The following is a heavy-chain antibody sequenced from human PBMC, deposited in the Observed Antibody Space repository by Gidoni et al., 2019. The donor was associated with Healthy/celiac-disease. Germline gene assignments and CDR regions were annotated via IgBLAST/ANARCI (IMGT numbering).Heavy chain of an antibody. Sequence: EVQLLESGGGLVQPGGSLRLSCAASGFTFSSYAMSWVRQAPGKGLEWVSVISGSGGSTYYADSVKGRFTISRDNYKNTLYLQMNSLRAEDTAVYYCAKDPSLLLWFGELSEFDYWGQGTLVTVSS. J-gene: IGHJ4*02. V-gene: IGHV3-23*01. CDR2: ISGSGGST. CDR1: GFTFSSYA. D-gene: IGHD3-10*01. CDR3: AKDPSLLLWFGELSEFDY.